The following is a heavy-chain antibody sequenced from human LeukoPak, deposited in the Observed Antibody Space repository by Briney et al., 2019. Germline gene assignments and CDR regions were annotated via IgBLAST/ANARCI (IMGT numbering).Heavy chain of an antibody. D-gene: IGHD3-22*01. V-gene: IGHV3-7*03. CDR2: IKKDGTEK. Sequence: GGSLRLSCAASGFTFSNYWMTWVRQTPGKGLEWVANIKKDGTEKYYVDSVKGRFTISRDNAKNSLYLDMSNLRAEDTAVYYCAKSSYYDSSGYYREYYFDYWGQGTLVTVSS. J-gene: IGHJ4*02. CDR3: AKSSYYDSSGYYREYYFDY. CDR1: GFTFSNYW.